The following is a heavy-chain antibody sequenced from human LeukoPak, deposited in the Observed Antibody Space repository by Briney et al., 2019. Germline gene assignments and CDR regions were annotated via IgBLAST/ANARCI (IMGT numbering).Heavy chain of an antibody. Sequence: PGGSLRLSCAASGFTVSSNYMSWVRQAPGKGLEWVSVIYSGGSTYYADSVKGRFTISRDNAKNSLYLQMNSLRAEDTALYYCASGGIYYGAAFDFWGQGTLVTVSS. CDR3: ASGGIYYGAAFDF. V-gene: IGHV3-53*01. CDR1: GFTVSSNY. CDR2: IYSGGST. D-gene: IGHD1-26*01. J-gene: IGHJ4*02.